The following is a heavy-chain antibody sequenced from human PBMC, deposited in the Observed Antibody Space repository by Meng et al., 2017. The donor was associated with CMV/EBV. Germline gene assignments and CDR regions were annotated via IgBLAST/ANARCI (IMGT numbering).Heavy chain of an antibody. D-gene: IGHD7-27*01. CDR1: GGSISSGDYS. V-gene: IGHV4-30-4*08. CDR3: ASTGDSVNWFDP. Sequence: VSGGSISSGDYSWSWIRQPPGKGLEWIGYIYYSVNTYYNPSLKSRVSISVDTSKNQFSLKVSSVTAADTAVYYCASTGDSVNWFDPWGQGTLVTVSS. CDR2: IYYSVNT. J-gene: IGHJ5*02.